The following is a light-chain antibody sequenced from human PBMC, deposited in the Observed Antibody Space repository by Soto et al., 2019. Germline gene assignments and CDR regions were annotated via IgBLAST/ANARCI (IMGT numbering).Light chain of an antibody. J-gene: IGKJ1*01. CDR3: QQRGHWPRT. CDR2: EAS. Sequence: EVVWTQSPATMSLYPGEGATLCCRASQSVSTYLGWYQQKPGQAPRLLIFEASKRATGIPDRISGSGSGTDFTLTISSLEPEDFAVYYCQQRGHWPRTFGQGTKVDIK. V-gene: IGKV3-11*01. CDR1: QSVSTY.